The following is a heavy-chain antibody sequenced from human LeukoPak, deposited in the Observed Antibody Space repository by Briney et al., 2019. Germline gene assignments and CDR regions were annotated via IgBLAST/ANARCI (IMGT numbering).Heavy chain of an antibody. CDR2: IYSGGST. D-gene: IGHD6-6*01. CDR1: GFTVSSNY. CDR3: AKGPRNIIYSSWDY. J-gene: IGHJ4*02. V-gene: IGHV3-53*01. Sequence: GGSLRLSCAASGFTVSSNYMSWVRQAPGKGLEWVSVIYSGGSTYYADSVKGRFTISRDNSKNTLYLQMNSLRAEDTAVYYCAKGPRNIIYSSWDYWGQGTLVTVSS.